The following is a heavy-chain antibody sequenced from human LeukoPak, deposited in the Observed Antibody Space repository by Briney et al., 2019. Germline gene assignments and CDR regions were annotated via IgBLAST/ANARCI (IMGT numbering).Heavy chain of an antibody. CDR1: GYTFTSYG. CDR3: ARNFYDFWSGKAKWFDP. Sequence: GASVKVSCRASGYTFTSYGISWVRQAPGQGLEWMGWISAYNGNTNYAQKLQGRVTMTTDTSTSTAYMELRSLRSDDTAVYYCARNFYDFWSGKAKWFDPWGQGTLVTVS. D-gene: IGHD3-3*01. J-gene: IGHJ5*02. CDR2: ISAYNGNT. V-gene: IGHV1-18*01.